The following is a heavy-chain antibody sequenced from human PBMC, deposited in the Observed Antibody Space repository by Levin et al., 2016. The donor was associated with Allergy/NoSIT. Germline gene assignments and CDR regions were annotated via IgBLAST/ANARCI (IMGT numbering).Heavy chain of an antibody. V-gene: IGHV3-33*01. CDR3: ARSIGELIYYFDY. J-gene: IGHJ4*02. CDR2: IWYDGSNK. Sequence: WIRQPPGKGLEWVAVIWYDGSNKYYADSVKGRFTISRDNSKNTLYLQMNSLRAEDTAVYYCARSIGELIYYFDYWGQGTLVTVSS. D-gene: IGHD3-10*01.